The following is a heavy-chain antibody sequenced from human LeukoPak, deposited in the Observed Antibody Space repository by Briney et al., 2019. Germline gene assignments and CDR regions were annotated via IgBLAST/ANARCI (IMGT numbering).Heavy chain of an antibody. CDR1: GFTFSSYA. D-gene: IGHD6-13*01. V-gene: IGHV3-23*01. Sequence: GRSLRLSCAASGFTFSSYAMSRVRQAPGKGLEWVSAINGSGGSTYYADSVKGRFTISRDNSKNTLYLRRNSLRAEDTAVYYCAKVPQQLVPEYFDYWGQGTLVTVSS. CDR2: INGSGGST. CDR3: AKVPQQLVPEYFDY. J-gene: IGHJ4*02.